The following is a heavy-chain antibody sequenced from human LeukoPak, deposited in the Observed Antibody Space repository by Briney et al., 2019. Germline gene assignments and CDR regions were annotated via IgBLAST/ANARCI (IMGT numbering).Heavy chain of an antibody. CDR1: GASFNSDDQY. CDR3: ASLPKADCSGGSCYFDY. J-gene: IGHJ4*02. Sequence: SETLSLTCTVSGASFNSDDQYWNWIRQSPGKGLEWIGSIHPSGMLYNNPSLESRVTMSRDTSKNQFSLKLSSVTAADTAVYYCASLPKADCSGGSCYFDYWGQGTLVTVSS. D-gene: IGHD2-15*01. CDR2: IHPSGML. V-gene: IGHV4-30-4*01.